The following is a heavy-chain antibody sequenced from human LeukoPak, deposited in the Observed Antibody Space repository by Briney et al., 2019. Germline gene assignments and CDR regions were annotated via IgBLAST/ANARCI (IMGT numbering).Heavy chain of an antibody. D-gene: IGHD5-24*01. CDR1: GGTFSSYA. V-gene: IGHV1-69*13. CDR3: ARIRSSFRGGYNYVLDY. Sequence: ASVKVSCKASGGTFSSYAISWVRQAPGQGLEWMGGIIPIFGTANYAQKFQGRVTITADESTSIAYMELSSLRSEDTAVYYCARIRSSFRGGYNYVLDYWGQGTLVTVSS. CDR2: IIPIFGTA. J-gene: IGHJ4*02.